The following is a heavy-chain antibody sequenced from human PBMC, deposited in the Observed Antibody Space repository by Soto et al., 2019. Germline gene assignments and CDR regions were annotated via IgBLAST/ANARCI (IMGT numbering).Heavy chain of an antibody. CDR3: ASAMGGYIWGSYRGDAFDI. CDR1: GYTSTSYG. Sequence: ASVKVSCNASGYTSTSYGISWVRQAPGQGLEWMGWISAYNGNTNYAQKLQGRVTMTTDTSTSTAYMELRSLRSDDTAVYYCASAMGGYIWGSYRGDAFDIWG. J-gene: IGHJ3*02. CDR2: ISAYNGNT. D-gene: IGHD3-16*02. V-gene: IGHV1-18*01.